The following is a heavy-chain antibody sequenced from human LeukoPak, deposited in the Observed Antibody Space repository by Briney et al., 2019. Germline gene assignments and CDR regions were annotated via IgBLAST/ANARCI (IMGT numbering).Heavy chain of an antibody. CDR2: IIPIFGTA. CDR1: GGTFSSYG. V-gene: IGHV1-69*13. CDR3: ARDRGVRGVLDY. Sequence: SVKVSCKASGGTFSSYGISWVRQAPGQGLEWMGGIIPIFGTANYAQKFQGRVTITADESTSTAYMELSSLRSEDTAVFYCARDRGVRGVLDYWGQGTLVTVSS. J-gene: IGHJ4*02. D-gene: IGHD3-10*01.